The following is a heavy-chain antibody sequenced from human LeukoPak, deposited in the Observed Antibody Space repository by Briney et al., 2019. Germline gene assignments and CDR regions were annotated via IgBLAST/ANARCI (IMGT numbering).Heavy chain of an antibody. Sequence: GGSLILSCAASRFTFSSYNMNWVRQAPGKGLEWVSLISGDGVSTFYADSVKGRFTISRDNSKNSLSLQMDSLTTEDTALYYCAKEGYSHTSNYFDNWGQGILVTVSS. CDR1: RFTFSSYN. CDR3: AKEGYSHTSNYFDN. V-gene: IGHV3-43*02. CDR2: ISGDGVST. J-gene: IGHJ4*02. D-gene: IGHD2-15*01.